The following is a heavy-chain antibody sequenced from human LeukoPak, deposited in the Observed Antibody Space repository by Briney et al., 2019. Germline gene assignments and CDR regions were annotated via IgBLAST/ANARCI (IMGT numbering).Heavy chain of an antibody. V-gene: IGHV1-18*01. CDR2: ISADNGNT. Sequence: ASVKVSCKASGYTFSSYGISWVRQAPGQGLEWMGWISADNGNTNYAQNLQGRVTMTTDTSTSTAYVELRSLRSDDTAVYYCAREGVAAASFDYWGQGTLVTVSS. CDR3: AREGVAAASFDY. D-gene: IGHD6-13*01. J-gene: IGHJ4*02. CDR1: GYTFSSYG.